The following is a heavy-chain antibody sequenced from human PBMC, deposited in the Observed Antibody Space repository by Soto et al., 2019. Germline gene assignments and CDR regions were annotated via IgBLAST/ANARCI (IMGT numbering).Heavy chain of an antibody. Sequence: PSETLSLTCTVSGGSISSYYWSWIRQPPGKGLEWIGYIYYSGSTNYNPSLKSRATISVDTSKNQFSLKLSSVTAADTAVYYCARGGSSWYNWFDPWGQGTLVTVSS. V-gene: IGHV4-59*01. CDR2: IYYSGST. D-gene: IGHD6-13*01. J-gene: IGHJ5*02. CDR1: GGSISSYY. CDR3: ARGGSSWYNWFDP.